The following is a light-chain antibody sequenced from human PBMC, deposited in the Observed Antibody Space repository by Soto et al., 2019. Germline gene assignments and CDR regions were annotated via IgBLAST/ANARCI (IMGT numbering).Light chain of an antibody. CDR3: QQSYSTPPT. CDR2: AAS. J-gene: IGKJ1*01. V-gene: IGKV1-39*01. Sequence: DIQMTQSPSSLSASVGARVTITCRACQSISSNLNWYQHKPGKSPKLLIYAASSLQSRVPSRFRGSGSGTQFTITISSLQPEDFATDYGQQSYSTPPTCGQGTTVDIK. CDR1: QSISSN.